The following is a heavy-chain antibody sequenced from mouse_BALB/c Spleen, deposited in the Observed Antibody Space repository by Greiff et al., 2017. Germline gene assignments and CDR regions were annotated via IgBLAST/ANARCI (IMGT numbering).Heavy chain of an antibody. CDR1: GYTFTDYA. Sequence: QVQLQQSGPELVRPGVSVKISCKGSGYTFTDYAMHWVKQSHAKCLEWIGVISTYYGNTNYNQKFKGKATMTVDKSSSTAYMELARLTSEDSAIYYCARGLSLYYFDYWGQGTTLTVSS. CDR2: ISTYYGNT. J-gene: IGHJ2*01. CDR3: ARGLSLYYFDY. V-gene: IGHV1-67*01. D-gene: IGHD6-5*01.